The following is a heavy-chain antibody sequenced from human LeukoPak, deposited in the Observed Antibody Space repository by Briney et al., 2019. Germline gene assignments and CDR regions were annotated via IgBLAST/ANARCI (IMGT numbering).Heavy chain of an antibody. J-gene: IGHJ4*02. CDR2: ISGSGGST. CDR1: GFTFSSYG. CDR3: AKDSHWILFDD. V-gene: IGHV3-23*01. D-gene: IGHD2-2*03. Sequence: GGSLRLSCAASGFTFSSYGMSWVRQAPGKGLEWVSAISGSGGSTYYADSVKGRFTISSDNSKNTLYLQMNSLRDEDTAVYYCAKDSHWILFDDWGQGTLVTVSS.